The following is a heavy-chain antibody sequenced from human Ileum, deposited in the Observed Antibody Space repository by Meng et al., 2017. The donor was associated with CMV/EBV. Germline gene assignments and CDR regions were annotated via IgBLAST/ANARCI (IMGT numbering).Heavy chain of an antibody. Sequence: QLWTSGMQVKKPGASVKVSCKASGYTFNNYGITWMRQAPGQGLEWLGWISCYSGNTNYAQKVKGRVTMTTDTSTTTAYMELRSLRSDDTAIYYCARVTNPEYFEHWGQGTLVTVSS. CDR1: GYTFNNYG. CDR3: ARVTNPEYFEH. J-gene: IGHJ1*01. CDR2: ISCYSGNT. V-gene: IGHV1-18*01.